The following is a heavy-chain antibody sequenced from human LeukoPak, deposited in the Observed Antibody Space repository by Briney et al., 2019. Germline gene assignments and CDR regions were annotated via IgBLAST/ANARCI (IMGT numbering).Heavy chain of an antibody. Sequence: GGSLRLSCAASGFTLNNSAMSWVRQAPGKGLEWVSGFSGPGKTYYADSVKGRFTISRDTSKSTLYLQINSLRAEDTAVYYCAKAWWSTSSGGDSFGIWGQGTMVTVSS. V-gene: IGHV3-23*01. CDR3: AKAWWSTSSGGDSFGI. CDR2: FSGPGKT. J-gene: IGHJ3*02. D-gene: IGHD6-6*01. CDR1: GFTLNNSA.